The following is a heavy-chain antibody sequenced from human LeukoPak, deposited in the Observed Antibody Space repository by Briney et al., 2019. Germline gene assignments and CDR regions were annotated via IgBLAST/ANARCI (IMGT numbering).Heavy chain of an antibody. J-gene: IGHJ3*02. CDR3: TFSSYGDHIGVDAFDM. CDR1: GFTFSSYW. V-gene: IGHV3-74*01. CDR2: INAHGSST. D-gene: IGHD4-17*01. Sequence: PGGSLRLSCAASGFTFSSYWRHWVRQAPGKGPVWISRINAHGSSTNYADSVKGRFTISRDNAKNTVYLQMNSLSAEDTAMYYCTFSSYGDHIGVDAFDMWGQGTMVTVSS.